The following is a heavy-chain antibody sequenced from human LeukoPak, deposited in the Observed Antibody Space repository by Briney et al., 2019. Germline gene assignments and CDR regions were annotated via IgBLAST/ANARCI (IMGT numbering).Heavy chain of an antibody. Sequence: GGSLRLSCSASGFTFSSFDMHWVRQAPGQGLEYVSAISSNGGSTYYADSVKGRFTISRDNSKNTLYLQMSSLGAEDTAVYYCVTTPFIVAGLSFDYWGQGTLVTVSS. CDR1: GFTFSSFD. J-gene: IGHJ4*02. CDR3: VTTPFIVAGLSFDY. D-gene: IGHD6-19*01. CDR2: ISSNGGST. V-gene: IGHV3-64D*09.